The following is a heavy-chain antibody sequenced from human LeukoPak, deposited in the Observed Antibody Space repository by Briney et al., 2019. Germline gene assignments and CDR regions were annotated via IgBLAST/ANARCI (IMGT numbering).Heavy chain of an antibody. J-gene: IGHJ4*02. Sequence: GGSLRLSCAASGFTFSDYWMSWMRQAPGKGLEWVANIKYDGDEEYYVDSVKGRFTISRDNAKNSLYLQLNSLRVEDTAVYYCKSGGAAPGSFDNWVQGTLVTVSP. CDR1: GFTFSDYW. CDR3: KSGGAAPGSFDN. D-gene: IGHD6-13*01. CDR2: IKYDGDEE. V-gene: IGHV3-7*01.